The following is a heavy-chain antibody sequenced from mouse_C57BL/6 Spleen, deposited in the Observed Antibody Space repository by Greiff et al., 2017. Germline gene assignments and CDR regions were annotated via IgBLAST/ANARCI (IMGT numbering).Heavy chain of an antibody. V-gene: IGHV1-69*01. J-gene: IGHJ2*01. Sequence: QVQLQQPGAELVMPGASVKLSCKASGYTFTSYWMHWVKQRPGQGLEWIGEIDPSDSYTNYNQKFKGKSTLTVDKSSSTAYMQLSSLTSEDSAVYYCARSGRGVITTVPFDYWGQGTTLTVSS. CDR2: IDPSDSYT. D-gene: IGHD1-1*01. CDR3: ARSGRGVITTVPFDY. CDR1: GYTFTSYW.